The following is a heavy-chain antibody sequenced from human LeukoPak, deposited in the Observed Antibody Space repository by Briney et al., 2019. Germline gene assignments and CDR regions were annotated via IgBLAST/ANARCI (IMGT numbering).Heavy chain of an antibody. J-gene: IGHJ6*03. CDR1: GFTFSSYG. V-gene: IGHV3-30*02. Sequence: GGSLRLSCAASGFTFSSYGMHWVRQAPGKGLEWVAFMRYDGSNKYYADSVKGRFTISRDNSKNTLYLQMNSLRAEDTAVHYCAKGRPYYDFWSGSPPLYMDVWGKGTTVTVSS. CDR2: MRYDGSNK. CDR3: AKGRPYYDFWSGSPPLYMDV. D-gene: IGHD3-3*01.